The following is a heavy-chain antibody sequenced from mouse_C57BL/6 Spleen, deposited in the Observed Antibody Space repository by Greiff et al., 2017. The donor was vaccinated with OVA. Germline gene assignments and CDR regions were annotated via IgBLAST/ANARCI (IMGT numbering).Heavy chain of an antibody. CDR3: TTSYDGYYVQFDY. V-gene: IGHV14-4*01. D-gene: IGHD2-3*01. J-gene: IGHJ2*01. Sequence: EVQLVESGAELVRPGASVKLSCTASGFNIKDDYMHWVKQRPEQGLEWIGWIDPENGDTEYASKFQGKATITADTSSNTAYLQLSSLTSEDTAVYYCTTSYDGYYVQFDYWGQGTTLTVSS. CDR1: GFNIKDDY. CDR2: IDPENGDT.